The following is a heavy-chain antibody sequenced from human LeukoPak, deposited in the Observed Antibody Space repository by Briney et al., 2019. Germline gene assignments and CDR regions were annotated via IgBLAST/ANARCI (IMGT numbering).Heavy chain of an antibody. J-gene: IGHJ4*02. CDR3: GRDPSPVTTRHFDY. V-gene: IGHV4-59*01. Sequence: SETLSLTCTVSGGFINNYYCTWIRQPPGKGLECIGYVYYTGSTYYNPSLKSRVTISVDSSKNQFSLKLNSVTAADTAVYYCGRDPSPVTTRHFDYWGQGTLVTVSS. CDR2: VYYTGST. CDR1: GGFINNYY. D-gene: IGHD4-17*01.